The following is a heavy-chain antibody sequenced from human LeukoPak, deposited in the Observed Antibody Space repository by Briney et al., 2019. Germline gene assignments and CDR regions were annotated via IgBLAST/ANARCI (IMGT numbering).Heavy chain of an antibody. J-gene: IGHJ4*02. D-gene: IGHD2-2*01. CDR1: GYSFTSYW. Sequence: GESLKISCKGSGYSFTSYWIGWVRQAPGQGLEWMGWISAYNGNTNYAQKLQGRVTMTTDTSTSTAYMELRSLRSDDTAVYYCARGPRYCSSTSCYGTGVDYWGQGTLVTVSS. CDR2: ISAYNGNT. CDR3: ARGPRYCSSTSCYGTGVDY. V-gene: IGHV1-18*04.